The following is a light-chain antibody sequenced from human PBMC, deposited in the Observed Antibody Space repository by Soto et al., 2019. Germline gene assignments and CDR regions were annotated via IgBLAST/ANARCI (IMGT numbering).Light chain of an antibody. CDR3: QQRSEWPIT. V-gene: IGKV3-11*01. CDR1: ETVATN. CDR2: GAS. Sequence: PGERATLSCWASETVATNLAWYQQKPGQAPRLLIYGASNRATGIPARFSGSGSGTDFTLTISSLEPEDFAVYYCQQRSEWPITFGQGTRLEIK. J-gene: IGKJ5*01.